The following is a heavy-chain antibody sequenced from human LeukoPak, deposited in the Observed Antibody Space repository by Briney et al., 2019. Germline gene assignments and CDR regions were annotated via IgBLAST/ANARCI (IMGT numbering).Heavy chain of an antibody. V-gene: IGHV3-23*01. CDR3: AKAVYDFWSGYPGWGMDV. D-gene: IGHD3-3*01. CDR2: ISGSGGST. J-gene: IGHJ6*02. Sequence: GGSLRLSCAASGFTFSSYAMSWVRRAPGKGLEWVSAISGSGGSTYYADSVKGRFTISRDNSKNTLYLQMNSLRAEDTAVYYCAKAVYDFWSGYPGWGMDVWGQGTTVTVSS. CDR1: GFTFSSYA.